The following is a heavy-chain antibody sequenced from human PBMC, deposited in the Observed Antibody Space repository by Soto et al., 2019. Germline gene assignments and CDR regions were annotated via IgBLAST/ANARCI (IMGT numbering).Heavy chain of an antibody. CDR1: GGSISSGDYY. D-gene: IGHD3-3*01. J-gene: IGHJ4*02. CDR3: ARVGPLYDFWSGYLL. Sequence: SETLSLTCTVPGGSISSGDYYWSWIRQPPGKGLEWIGYIYYSGSTYYNPSLKSRVTISVDTSKNQFSLKLSSVTAADTAVYYCARVGPLYDFWSGYLLWGQGTLVTVSS. V-gene: IGHV4-30-4*01. CDR2: IYYSGST.